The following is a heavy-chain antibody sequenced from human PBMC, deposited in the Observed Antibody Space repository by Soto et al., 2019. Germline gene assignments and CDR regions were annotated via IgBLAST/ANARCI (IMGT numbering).Heavy chain of an antibody. Sequence: QVQLVESGGGVVQPGRSLRLSCAASGFTFSSYGMHWVRQAPGKGLEWVAVISYDGSNKYYADSVKGRFTISRDNAKNTLYLQMSSLRAEDTAVYYCAKDRLGYALPSYFYGMDVWGQGTTVTVSS. J-gene: IGHJ6*02. CDR3: AKDRLGYALPSYFYGMDV. CDR1: GFTFSSYG. CDR2: ISYDGSNK. V-gene: IGHV3-30*18. D-gene: IGHD5-12*01.